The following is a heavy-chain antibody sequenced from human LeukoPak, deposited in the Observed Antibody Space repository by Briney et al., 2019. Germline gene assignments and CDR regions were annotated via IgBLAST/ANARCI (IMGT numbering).Heavy chain of an antibody. CDR1: GGSISSGGYS. V-gene: IGHV4-30-2*01. Sequence: SETLSLTCAVSGGSISSGGYSWSWIRQPPGKGLEWIGYIYHSGSTYYNPSLKSRVTISVDRSKNQFSLKLSSVTAADTAVYYWARSRGYSGYDAFDYWGQGTLVTVSS. D-gene: IGHD5-12*01. J-gene: IGHJ4*02. CDR2: IYHSGST. CDR3: ARSRGYSGYDAFDY.